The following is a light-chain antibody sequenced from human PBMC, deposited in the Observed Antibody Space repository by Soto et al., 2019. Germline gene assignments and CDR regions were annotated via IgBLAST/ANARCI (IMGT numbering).Light chain of an antibody. CDR2: GAS. CDR3: QQYGSSGT. CDR1: QSVSNNY. J-gene: IGKJ1*01. Sequence: EIVLTQSPGTLSLSPGERATLSCRASQSVSNNYLAWYQQKPGQAPRLLIYGASNRATGIPDRFSGSGSGTVFTLTISRLEREDFAVYSCQQYGSSGTFGQGTKVEIK. V-gene: IGKV3-20*01.